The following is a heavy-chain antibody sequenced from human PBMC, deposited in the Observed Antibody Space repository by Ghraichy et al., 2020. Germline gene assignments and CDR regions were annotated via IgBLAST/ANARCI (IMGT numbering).Heavy chain of an antibody. J-gene: IGHJ4*02. V-gene: IGHV3-11*01. Sequence: GESLNISCAASGFTFSDYYMAWVRQAPGKGLEWVAYVSGGDSSTYYVDSVKGRFTISRDNSKELVFLQMDSLRAEDTAVYYCARDPGLRGWFGFFDSWGQGTLVTVSS. CDR1: GFTFSDYY. D-gene: IGHD3-10*01. CDR3: ARDPGLRGWFGFFDS. CDR2: VSGGDSST.